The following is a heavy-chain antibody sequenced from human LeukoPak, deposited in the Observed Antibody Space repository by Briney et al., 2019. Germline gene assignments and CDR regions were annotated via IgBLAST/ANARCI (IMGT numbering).Heavy chain of an antibody. CDR2: IYSGGST. D-gene: IGHD4-17*01. CDR3: ASRKGTTVTADYYYYMDV. CDR1: GFTVSSNY. J-gene: IGHJ6*03. Sequence: GGSLRLSCAAPGFTVSSNYMSWDRQAPGKGLEWVSVIYSGGSTYYADSVKGRFTISRDNSKNTLYLQMNSLRAEDTAVYCCASRKGTTVTADYYYYMDVWGKGTTVTVSS. V-gene: IGHV3-53*01.